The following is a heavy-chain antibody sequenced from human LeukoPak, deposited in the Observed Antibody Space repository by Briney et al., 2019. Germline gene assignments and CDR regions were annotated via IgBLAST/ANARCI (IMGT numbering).Heavy chain of an antibody. CDR2: IWYDGSNK. D-gene: IGHD6-13*01. CDR3: ARDWYTRYLDY. J-gene: IGHJ4*02. Sequence: GGSLRLSCVASGFTLSTYAIHWVRQAPGKGLEWVAVIWYDGSNKYYADSVKGRFTISRDFSKNTLYLQMNSLRAEDTAVYYCARDWYTRYLDYWGQGTLVTVSS. V-gene: IGHV3-33*08. CDR1: GFTLSTYA.